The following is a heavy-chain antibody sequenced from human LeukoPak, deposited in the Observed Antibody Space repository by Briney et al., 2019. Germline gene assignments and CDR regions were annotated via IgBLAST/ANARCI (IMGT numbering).Heavy chain of an antibody. J-gene: IGHJ6*03. D-gene: IGHD3-3*01. CDR3: ARHGTIFGVVILDYYYMDV. CDR1: GYSFTSYW. V-gene: IGHV5-51*01. Sequence: GESLKISCKGSGYSFTSYWIGWVRQMPGKGLEWMGIIYPGDSDTRYSPSFQGQVTISADKSISTAYLQWSSLKASDTAMYYCARHGTIFGVVILDYYYMDVWGKGTTATVSS. CDR2: IYPGDSDT.